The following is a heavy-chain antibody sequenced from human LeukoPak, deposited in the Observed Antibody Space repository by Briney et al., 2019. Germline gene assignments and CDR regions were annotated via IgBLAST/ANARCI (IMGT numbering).Heavy chain of an antibody. J-gene: IGHJ2*01. V-gene: IGHV3-21*01. D-gene: IGHD4-17*01. Sequence: GGSLRLSCAVSGFTFSSYSMNWVRQPPGKGLEWVSPISSSGSFIYYADSLKGRFTISRDNAKNSLYLQMNSLRAEDTAVYYGARDMTTVKYWYFDLWGRGTLVTVSS. CDR1: GFTFSSYS. CDR2: ISSSGSFI. CDR3: ARDMTTVKYWYFDL.